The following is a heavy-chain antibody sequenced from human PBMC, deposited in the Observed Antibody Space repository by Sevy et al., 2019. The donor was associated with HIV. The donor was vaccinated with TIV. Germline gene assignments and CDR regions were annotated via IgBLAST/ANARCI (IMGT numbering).Heavy chain of an antibody. D-gene: IGHD4-17*01. J-gene: IGHJ6*02. CDR2: IGAYDGNT. V-gene: IGHV1-18*04. CDR3: ARDYGDVYYGMDV. Sequence: ASVKVSCKASGYSFNTYGISWVRQAPGQGLEWMGWIGAYDGNTKYAQKFEGRVTVTKDTSTNTGYLKVRSLRSDDTAVYYCARDYGDVYYGMDVWGQGTTVTVSS. CDR1: GYSFNTYG.